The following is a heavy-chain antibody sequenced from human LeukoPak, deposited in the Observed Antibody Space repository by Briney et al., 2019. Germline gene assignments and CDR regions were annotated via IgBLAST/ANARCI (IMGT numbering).Heavy chain of an antibody. CDR2: IYYTRST. J-gene: IGHJ4*02. V-gene: IGHV4-39*01. D-gene: IGHD1-26*01. Sequence: PSENLSFNCTVSACTISSSSYYWGWLRQPPGKGLEWIGSIYYTRSTYYNPSLNSRATITVDTTKNQLSLKLRSVTAADTAVYYCWSWGATTGDNFDYWGQGTLVTVSS. CDR3: WSWGATTGDNFDY. CDR1: ACTISSSSYY.